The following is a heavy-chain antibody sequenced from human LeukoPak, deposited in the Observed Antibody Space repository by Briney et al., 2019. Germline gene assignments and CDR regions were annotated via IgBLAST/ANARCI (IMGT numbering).Heavy chain of an antibody. V-gene: IGHV3-48*01. CDR3: ASEPDYDSSGYHRLFDY. CDR1: GFTFSSYS. CDR2: IGSSSSTI. J-gene: IGHJ4*02. Sequence: GGSLRLSCAASGFTFSSYSMNWVRQAPGKGLEWVSYIGSSSSTIYYADSVKGRFTISRDNAKNSLYLQMNSLRAEDTAVYYCASEPDYDSSGYHRLFDYWGQGTLVTVSS. D-gene: IGHD3-22*01.